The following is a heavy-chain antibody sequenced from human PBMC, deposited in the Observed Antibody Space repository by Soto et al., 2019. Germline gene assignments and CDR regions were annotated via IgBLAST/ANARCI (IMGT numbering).Heavy chain of an antibody. J-gene: IGHJ6*02. D-gene: IGHD5-12*01. CDR1: GGTFSSYA. CDR2: IIPIFGTA. Sequence: QVQLVQSGAEVKKPGSSVKVSCKASGGTFSSYAISWVRQAPGQGLEWMGGIIPIFGTANYAQKFQGRVTITADKSTSTAYMELSSLRTEDTAVYYCARGKGDGYNPYYYYYGMAVWGQGTTVTVSS. CDR3: ARGKGDGYNPYYYYYGMAV. V-gene: IGHV1-69*06.